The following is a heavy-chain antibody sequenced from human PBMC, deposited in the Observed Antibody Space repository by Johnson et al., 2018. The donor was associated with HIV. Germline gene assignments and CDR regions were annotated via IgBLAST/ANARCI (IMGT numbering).Heavy chain of an antibody. Sequence: VQLVESGGGVVQPGRSLRLSCAASGFTFSSYAMHWVRQAPGKGLAWVANIKQDGSEKYYVDSVKGRFTISRDNAKNSLYMQMNSLRAEDTALYYCAKDLRSVNLDAFDIWGQGTMVTVSS. V-gene: IGHV3-7*03. CDR1: GFTFSSYA. D-gene: IGHD5/OR15-5a*01. CDR2: IKQDGSEK. CDR3: AKDLRSVNLDAFDI. J-gene: IGHJ3*02.